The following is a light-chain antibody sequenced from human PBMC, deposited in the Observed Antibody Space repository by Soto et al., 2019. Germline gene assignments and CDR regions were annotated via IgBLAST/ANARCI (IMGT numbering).Light chain of an antibody. V-gene: IGKV3-11*01. J-gene: IGKJ1*01. CDR1: QSVSSY. CDR3: QQRYNSWT. CDR2: DAS. Sequence: EIELTQSESTLSLSPGERATPSCRASQSVSSYLAWYQQKPGRAPRLLIYDASNRATDIPARFSGSGSGTDFTLTISSLEPEDFAVDDCQQRYNSWTFGQGTKVDIK.